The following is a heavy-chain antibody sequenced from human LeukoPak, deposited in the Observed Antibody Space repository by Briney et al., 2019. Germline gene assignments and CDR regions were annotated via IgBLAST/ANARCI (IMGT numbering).Heavy chain of an antibody. D-gene: IGHD3-10*01. CDR3: ARQRLGGFDP. Sequence: PSETLSLTCAVSGYSISSGNYWGWIRQAPGRGLEWIGSIYHNGNTYYNPSLKSRVSISVDTSKNEFSVRVTSVTVADTALYYCARQRLGGFDPWGQGNLVIVSS. CDR1: GYSISSGNY. J-gene: IGHJ5*02. V-gene: IGHV4-38-2*01. CDR2: IYHNGNT.